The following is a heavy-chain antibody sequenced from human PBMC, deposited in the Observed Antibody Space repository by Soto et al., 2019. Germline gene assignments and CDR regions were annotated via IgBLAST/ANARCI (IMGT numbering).Heavy chain of an antibody. CDR3: AKDTYYHDTSGYYVFDY. Sequence: PGGSLRLSCAASGFTFSDYYMSWIRQAPGKGLEWVAVISYDGSKKNYLDSVKGRFTISRDNSKNSMYLEMNSLRAEDTAIYYCAKDTYYHDTSGYYVFDYWGQGTLVTVSS. V-gene: IGHV3-30*18. CDR1: GFTFSDYY. D-gene: IGHD3-22*01. CDR2: ISYDGSKK. J-gene: IGHJ4*02.